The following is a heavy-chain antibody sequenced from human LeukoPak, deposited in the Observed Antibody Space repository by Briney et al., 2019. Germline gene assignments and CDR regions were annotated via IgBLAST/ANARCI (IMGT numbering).Heavy chain of an antibody. V-gene: IGHV3-20*04. CDR2: INYHGGST. J-gene: IGHJ4*02. Sequence: GGTLRLSCAASGFTFDDCGMSWGRRAPGRGRVWWFAINYHGGSTSYADSVKRRFTISRDNAKNSLYLQMNSLRAEDAALYYCARDRRTYYYDTSGYHYFDYWPQGPLVSVPS. CDR3: ARDRRTYYYDTSGYHYFDY. CDR1: GFTFDDCG. D-gene: IGHD3-22*01.